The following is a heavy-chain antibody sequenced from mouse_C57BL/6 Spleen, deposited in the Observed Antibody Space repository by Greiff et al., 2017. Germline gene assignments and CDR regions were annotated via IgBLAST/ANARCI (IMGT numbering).Heavy chain of an antibody. D-gene: IGHD1-1*01. Sequence: VQLQQSGAELVKPGASVKLSCKASGYTFTEYTIHWVKQRSGQGLEWIGWFYPGSGSIKYNEKFKDKATLTADKSSSTVYMELSRLTSEDSAVYFCARHEDRNYGSSYNYAMDYWGQGTSVTVSS. CDR1: GYTFTEYT. CDR2: FYPGSGSI. V-gene: IGHV1-62-2*01. CDR3: ARHEDRNYGSSYNYAMDY. J-gene: IGHJ4*01.